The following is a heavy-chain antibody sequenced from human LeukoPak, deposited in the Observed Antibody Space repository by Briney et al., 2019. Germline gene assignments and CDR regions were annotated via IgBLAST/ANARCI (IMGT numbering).Heavy chain of an antibody. CDR2: ISGSSTYI. V-gene: IGHV3-21*01. CDR3: ARTAPKSDMVRGVIIPSFFDY. CDR1: GFTSNSNS. D-gene: IGHD3-10*01. J-gene: IGHJ4*02. Sequence: GGSLRLSCAASGFTSNSNSMHWVRQAPGKGLEWVSSISGSSTYIYYADSVKGRFTISRDNAKKSVYLQMNSLRAEDTAVYYCARTAPKSDMVRGVIIPSFFDYWGQGTLVTVSS.